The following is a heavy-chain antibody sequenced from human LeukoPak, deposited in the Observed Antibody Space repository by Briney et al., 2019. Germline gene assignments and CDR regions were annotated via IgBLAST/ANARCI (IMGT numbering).Heavy chain of an antibody. CDR1: GFTFSSYS. CDR2: ISSSSSTI. CDR3: ARGVVSYYDYVWGSYRSLPPIDY. Sequence: GGSLRLSCAASGFTFSSYSMNWVRQAPGKGLEWVSYISSSSSTIYYADCVKGRFTISRDNDKNSLYLQMNSLRDEDTAVYYCARGVVSYYDYVWGSYRSLPPIDYWGQGTLVTVS. V-gene: IGHV3-48*02. J-gene: IGHJ4*02. D-gene: IGHD3-16*02.